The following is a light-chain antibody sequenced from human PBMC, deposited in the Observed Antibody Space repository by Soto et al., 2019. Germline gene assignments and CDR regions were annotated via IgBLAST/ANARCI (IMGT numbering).Light chain of an antibody. CDR3: QQRSNWPPGVT. V-gene: IGKV3D-20*02. Sequence: EIVLTQSPGTLSFSPGERATLTCRASQSVSSSYLAWFQQKPGQAPRLLIYGASSRATGIPDRFSGSGSGTDFTLTISRLEPEDFAVYYCQQRSNWPPGVTFGGGTKVEIK. CDR1: QSVSSSY. CDR2: GAS. J-gene: IGKJ4*01.